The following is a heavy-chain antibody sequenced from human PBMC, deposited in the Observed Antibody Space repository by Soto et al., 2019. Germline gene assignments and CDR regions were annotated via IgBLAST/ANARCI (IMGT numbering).Heavy chain of an antibody. Sequence: SETLSLTCAVYGGSFSGYYWSGIRQPPGKGLEWIGEINHSGSTNYNPSLKSRVTISVDTSKNQFSLKLSSVTAADTAVYYCARLHCSSTSCYVEGYFDYWGQGTLVTVSS. CDR3: ARLHCSSTSCYVEGYFDY. CDR2: INHSGST. D-gene: IGHD2-2*01. J-gene: IGHJ4*02. V-gene: IGHV4-34*01. CDR1: GGSFSGYY.